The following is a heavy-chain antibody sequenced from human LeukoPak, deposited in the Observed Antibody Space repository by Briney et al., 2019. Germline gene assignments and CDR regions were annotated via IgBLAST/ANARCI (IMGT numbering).Heavy chain of an antibody. J-gene: IGHJ5*02. D-gene: IGHD1-1*01. CDR1: GYTFTSYG. Sequence: ASVKVSCKASGYTFTSYGINWVRQAPGQGLEWMGWISAYNGNTNYAQKLQGRITMTTDTSTSTAYMELRSLRSDATAVYSCAGTGRGDWFDPWGQRTLVTVSS. CDR3: AGTGRGDWFDP. CDR2: ISAYNGNT. V-gene: IGHV1-18*01.